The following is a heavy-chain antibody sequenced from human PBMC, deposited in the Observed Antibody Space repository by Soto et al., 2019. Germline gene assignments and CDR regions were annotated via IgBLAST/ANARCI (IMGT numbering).Heavy chain of an antibody. Sequence: GGSLRLSCAASGFTFSSYAISWVRQAPGKGLEWVSLISGSGGSTYYADSVKGRFTISRDNSKNTLYLQMNSLRAEDTAVYYCAKVHGSGNYHNFPDYWGQGTLVTVSS. CDR1: GFTFSSYA. V-gene: IGHV3-23*01. CDR2: ISGSGGST. CDR3: AKVHGSGNYHNFPDY. J-gene: IGHJ4*02. D-gene: IGHD3-10*01.